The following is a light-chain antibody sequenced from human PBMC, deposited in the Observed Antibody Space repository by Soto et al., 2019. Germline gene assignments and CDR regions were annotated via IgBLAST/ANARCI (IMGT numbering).Light chain of an antibody. V-gene: IGKV4-1*01. CDR2: WAY. J-gene: IGKJ4*01. CDR1: QIVCYSSNNKNY. Sequence: DIVMTQSPDSLAVSLGETATINCKSSQIVCYSSNNKNYLTWYQQKPGQPPKLLIYWAYTRESGVTDRFSGSGSGTDFTLTISSLQAEDVAVYYCQPYYSTPLTVGGGTQVEIK. CDR3: QPYYSTPLT.